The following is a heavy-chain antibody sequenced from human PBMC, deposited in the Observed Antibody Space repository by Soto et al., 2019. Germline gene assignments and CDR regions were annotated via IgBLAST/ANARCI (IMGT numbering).Heavy chain of an antibody. CDR3: ARHDRHDAFDI. V-gene: IGHV4-39*01. CDR1: GGSISSSSYY. J-gene: IGHJ3*02. D-gene: IGHD3-22*01. CDR2: IYYSGST. Sequence: QLQLQESGPGLVKPSETLSLTCTVSGGSISSSSYYWGWIRQPPGRGLEWIGTIYYSGSTYYNPSLKSRVTLSVDASKNPFSLHLSSVTAADTAVYYCARHDRHDAFDIWGQGTMVTVSS.